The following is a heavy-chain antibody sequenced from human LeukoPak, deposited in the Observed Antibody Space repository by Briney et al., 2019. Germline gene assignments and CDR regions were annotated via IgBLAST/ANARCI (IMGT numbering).Heavy chain of an antibody. D-gene: IGHD3-10*01. Sequence: GGSLRLSCAASGFTFSIHGMNWVRQAPGKGLEWVSGIGASGSHTYFADSVKGRFSISRDNSKNTLYLQMNSLRAEDTAVYYCAKGPMVRGVTGLDYWGQGTLVTVSS. V-gene: IGHV3-23*01. CDR1: GFTFSIHG. CDR3: AKGPMVRGVTGLDY. CDR2: IGASGSHT. J-gene: IGHJ4*02.